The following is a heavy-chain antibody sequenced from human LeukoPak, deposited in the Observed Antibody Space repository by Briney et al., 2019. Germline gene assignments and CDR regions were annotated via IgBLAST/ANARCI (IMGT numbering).Heavy chain of an antibody. J-gene: IGHJ6*02. Sequence: PGGSLRLSSAASWVTVISNYISWVRHAPRKGLEWVSVIYSGGSTYYADSVKGRFTISRDNSKNTLYLQMNSLRAEDTAVYYCERSLEGLSYYYYGMDVWGQGTTVTVSS. CDR1: WVTVISNY. CDR2: IYSGGST. D-gene: IGHD3-3*01. CDR3: ERSLEGLSYYYYGMDV. V-gene: IGHV3-53*01.